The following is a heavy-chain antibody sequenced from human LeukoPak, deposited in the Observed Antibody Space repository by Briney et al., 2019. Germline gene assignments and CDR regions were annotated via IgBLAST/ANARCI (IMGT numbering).Heavy chain of an antibody. J-gene: IGHJ1*01. CDR1: GGSLSGYY. CDR2: INHSGST. Sequence: SETLSLTCAVSGGSLSGYYWSWIRQPPGKGLEWIGEINHSGSTNYNPSLKSRVTISVDTSKNQFSLKLSSVTAADTAVYYCARGASSSWYEVQHWGQGTLVTVSS. D-gene: IGHD6-13*01. CDR3: ARGASSSWYEVQH. V-gene: IGHV4-34*01.